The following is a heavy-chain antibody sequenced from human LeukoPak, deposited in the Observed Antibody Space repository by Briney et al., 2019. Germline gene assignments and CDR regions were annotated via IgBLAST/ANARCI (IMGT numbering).Heavy chain of an antibody. CDR2: VSGSGGST. D-gene: IGHD1-26*01. CDR3: ASQPLVGATRDY. V-gene: IGHV3-23*01. Sequence: GGSLRLSCAASGFTFSSYAMSWVRQAPGKGLEWVSSVSGSGGSTYYADSVKGRFTISRDNSKNTLYLQMNSLRAEDTAVYYCASQPLVGATRDYWGQGTLVTVSS. CDR1: GFTFSSYA. J-gene: IGHJ4*02.